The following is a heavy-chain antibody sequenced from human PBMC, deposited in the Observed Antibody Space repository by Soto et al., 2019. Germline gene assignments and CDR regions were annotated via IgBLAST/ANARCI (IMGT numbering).Heavy chain of an antibody. CDR2: IYWDDDK. CDR1: GFSLSRSEMA. V-gene: IGHV2-5*02. J-gene: IGHJ3*01. D-gene: IGHD3-10*01. CDR3: AHFYASVRSSILAFEV. Sequence: QITLKESGPALVKPTQTLTLTCTCSGFSLSRSEMAVGWIRQPPGKALEWLALIYWDDDKRYSPSLNNRLTITKDTSKSQVVLMMTNMDPVDTGTYYGAHFYASVRSSILAFEVWGHWTTVSVSS.